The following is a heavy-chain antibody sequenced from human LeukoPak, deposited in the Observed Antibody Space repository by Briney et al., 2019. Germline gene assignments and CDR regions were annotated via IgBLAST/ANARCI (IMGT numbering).Heavy chain of an antibody. V-gene: IGHV3-11*01. CDR1: GFTFSDYY. CDR2: ISSSGDSR. D-gene: IGHD5/OR15-5a*01. CDR3: ARYRPGIPVSVDY. J-gene: IGHJ4*02. Sequence: GGSLRLSCAASGFTFSDYYMNWIRQAPGKGLEWISFISSSGDSRNYANSMKGRFTISRDNAKNSLYLQINSLRAEDTAVYYCARYRPGIPVSVDYWGQGTLVTVSS.